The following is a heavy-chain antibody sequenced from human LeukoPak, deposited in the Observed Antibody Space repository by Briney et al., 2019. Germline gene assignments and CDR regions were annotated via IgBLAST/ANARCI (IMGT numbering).Heavy chain of an antibody. CDR3: ASTLPAIYYYGSGSYYSVFSV. CDR2: INPNSGGT. D-gene: IGHD3-10*01. V-gene: IGHV1-2*02. Sequence: ASVKVSCKASGYTFTGYYMHWVRQAPGQGLEWMGWINPNSGGTNYAQKLQGRVTMTRDTSISTAYMELRRLRSDDTAVYYCASTLPAIYYYGSGSYYSVFSVWSKGTTVTVSS. CDR1: GYTFTGYY. J-gene: IGHJ6*04.